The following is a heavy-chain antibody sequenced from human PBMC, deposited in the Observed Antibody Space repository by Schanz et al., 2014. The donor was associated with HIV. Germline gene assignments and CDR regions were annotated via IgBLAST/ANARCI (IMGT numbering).Heavy chain of an antibody. CDR3: ARAGVTDLFDH. CDR2: ISYDGRNK. Sequence: VQLLQSGGGLIQPGGSLRLSCAASAFTFRSYALHWVRQAPGKGLDWVAGISYDGRNKYYADSVKGRFTISRDKAKNSLYLQMNSLRDEDTAVYYCARAGVTDLFDHWGPGTLVTVSS. V-gene: IGHV3-30*04. J-gene: IGHJ4*02. CDR1: AFTFRSYA. D-gene: IGHD2-21*02.